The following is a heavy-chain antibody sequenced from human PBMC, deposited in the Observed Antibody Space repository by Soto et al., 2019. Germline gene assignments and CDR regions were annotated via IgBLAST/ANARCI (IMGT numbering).Heavy chain of an antibody. J-gene: IGHJ3*02. CDR1: GYSFTSYW. D-gene: IGHD3-16*01. CDR3: ATGGRKLIGTSLHDAFDI. V-gene: IGHV5-10-1*01. Sequence: GESLKISCKGSGYSFTSYWINWVRQLPGKGLEWMARIDPSDSHTNYSPSFQGHVTISADKSITTAYLQWDSLRASDTAMYYCATGGRKLIGTSLHDAFDIWGRGTMVTVSS. CDR2: IDPSDSHT.